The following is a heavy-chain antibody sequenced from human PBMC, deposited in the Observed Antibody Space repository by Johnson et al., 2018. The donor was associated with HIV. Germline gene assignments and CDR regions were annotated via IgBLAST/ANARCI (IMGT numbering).Heavy chain of an antibody. CDR2: INSDGSST. D-gene: IGHD3-22*01. CDR3: ARGFSSGYNDAFDI. CDR1: GFTFSSYW. J-gene: IGHJ3*02. Sequence: VQLVESGGGVVQPGRSLRLSCAASGFTFSSYWMHWVRQAPGKGLVWVSRINSDGSSTSYADSVKGRFTISRDNAKNTLYLQMNSLRAEDTALYYCARGFSSGYNDAFDIWGQGTVVTVSS. V-gene: IGHV3-74*02.